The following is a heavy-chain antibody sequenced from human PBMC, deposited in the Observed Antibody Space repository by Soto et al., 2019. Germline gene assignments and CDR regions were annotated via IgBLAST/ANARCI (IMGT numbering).Heavy chain of an antibody. CDR2: IKYDGSTT. CDR1: GFTLGDYG. CDR3: ARGIRGHYGKDV. V-gene: IGHV3-74*01. Sequence: EVQLVESGGGLVQPGGPLRLSGAGSGFTLGDYGIHWVRQAPGKGLMWVSRIKYDGSTTNYADSVQGRFTVSRDNAKNTLYLQMNSLGAEDTALYYCARGIRGHYGKDVWGQGTTVSVSS. D-gene: IGHD3-10*01. J-gene: IGHJ6*02.